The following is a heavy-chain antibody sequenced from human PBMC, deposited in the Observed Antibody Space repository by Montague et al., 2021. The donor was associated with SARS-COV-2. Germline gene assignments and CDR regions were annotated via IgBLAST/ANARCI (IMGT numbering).Heavy chain of an antibody. CDR3: ARGADRYYFYGMDV. Sequence: CAISGDSVSVMRVTRNWDRHTPSLHSQWQLMSHHLPKRKNEYAVSVNSRITINPDTSKNQFSLQVNSVTPEDTAVYYCARGADRYYFYGMDVWGQGTTVTVS. V-gene: IGHV6-1*01. CDR1: GDSVSVMRVT. D-gene: IGHD6-19*01. J-gene: IGHJ6*02. CDR2: SHHLPKRKN.